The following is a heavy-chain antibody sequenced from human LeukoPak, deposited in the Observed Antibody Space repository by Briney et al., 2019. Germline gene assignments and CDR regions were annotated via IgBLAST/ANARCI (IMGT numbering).Heavy chain of an antibody. CDR3: ARFSAYSSSWGDY. CDR2: INPNSGGT. J-gene: IGHJ4*02. V-gene: IGHV1-2*02. Sequence: ASVTVSCTAYGYTLTAYYIHWLRPAPGQGLKWMGWINPNSGGTNYAQKFQGRVTMTRDTSISTAYMELSSLRSDDTAMYYCARFSAYSSSWGDYWGQGTLVIVSS. D-gene: IGHD6-13*01. CDR1: GYTLTAYY.